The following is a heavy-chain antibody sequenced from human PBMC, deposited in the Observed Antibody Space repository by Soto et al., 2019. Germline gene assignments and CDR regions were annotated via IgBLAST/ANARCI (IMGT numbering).Heavy chain of an antibody. D-gene: IGHD6-13*01. J-gene: IGHJ4*02. V-gene: IGHV4-38-2*01. CDR2: IYHSGST. Sequence: SETLSLTCAVSGYSISSGYYWGWIRQPPGKGLEWIGSIYHSGSTYYNPSLKSRVTISVDTSKNQFSLKLSSVTAADTAVYYCARARVAAAGNYFDYWGQGTLVTAS. CDR1: GYSISSGYY. CDR3: ARARVAAAGNYFDY.